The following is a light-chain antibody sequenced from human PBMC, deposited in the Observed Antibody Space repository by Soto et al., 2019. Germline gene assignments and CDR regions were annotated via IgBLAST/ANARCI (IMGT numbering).Light chain of an antibody. Sequence: QSALTQPASVSGSPGQSITISCTGTSSDVGGYNYVSWYQHHPGKAPRLMIYASSSRPSGVSHRFSGSRSGNTASLTISGLQAEDEADYYCQSYDSSFVLFGGGTKLTVL. J-gene: IGLJ2*01. V-gene: IGLV2-14*01. CDR1: SSDVGGYNY. CDR3: QSYDSSFVL. CDR2: ASS.